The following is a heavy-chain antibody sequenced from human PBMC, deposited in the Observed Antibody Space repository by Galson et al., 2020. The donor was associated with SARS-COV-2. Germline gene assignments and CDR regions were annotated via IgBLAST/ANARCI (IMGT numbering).Heavy chain of an antibody. CDR1: GGSLRGYY. CDR2: LNHSGST. CDR3: ATGGYFYYYGMDV. Sequence: SQASETLSLTCAVYGGSLRGYYWSWIRQPPGKGLEWIGELNHSGSTNYNPSLKSRVTISVDTSKNQFTLKLSSVTAADTAVYYCATGGYFYYYGMDVWGQGTTVTVSS. V-gene: IGHV4-34*01. J-gene: IGHJ6*02. D-gene: IGHD2-15*01.